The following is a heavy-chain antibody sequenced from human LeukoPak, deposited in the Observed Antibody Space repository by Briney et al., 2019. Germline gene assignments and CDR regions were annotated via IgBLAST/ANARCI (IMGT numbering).Heavy chain of an antibody. Sequence: SVKVSCKASGGTFSSYAISWVRQAPGQGLEWMGRIISILGMANYAQKFQGRVTITADKSTSTAYMELSSLRSEDTAVYYCARDSGNPRAFDIWGQGTMVTVSS. V-gene: IGHV1-69*04. J-gene: IGHJ3*02. D-gene: IGHD1-14*01. CDR2: IISILGMA. CDR3: ARDSGNPRAFDI. CDR1: GGTFSSYA.